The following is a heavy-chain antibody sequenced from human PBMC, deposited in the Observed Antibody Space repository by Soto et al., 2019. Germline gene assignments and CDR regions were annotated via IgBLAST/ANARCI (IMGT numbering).Heavy chain of an antibody. J-gene: IGHJ5*02. Sequence: QVQLVQSGAEVKKPGASVKVSCKASGYIFTNYNINWVRQATGQGLEWMGWMNPNSGETGYAQNFQGRVTMTRDSSTSTAYRELGSLRSEDTAIYYCARGVRGTYQSNWFDPWGQGTLVTVSS. CDR2: MNPNSGET. CDR3: ARGVRGTYQSNWFDP. CDR1: GYIFTNYN. V-gene: IGHV1-8*01.